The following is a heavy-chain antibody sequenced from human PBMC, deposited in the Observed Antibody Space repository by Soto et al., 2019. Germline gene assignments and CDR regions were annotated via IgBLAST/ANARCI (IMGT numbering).Heavy chain of an antibody. CDR3: ASPTTVANTWLNY. CDR1: GFTFSTYG. D-gene: IGHD5-12*01. CDR2: ISYDGSNK. V-gene: IGHV3-30*03. Sequence: GGSLRLSCTASGFTFSTYGMHWVRQAPGKGLEWLAVISYDGSNKYYADSVMGRFAISRDNSENTLYLQLNSLRAEDTAVYFCASPTTVANTWLNYWGRGTLVTVSS. J-gene: IGHJ4*02.